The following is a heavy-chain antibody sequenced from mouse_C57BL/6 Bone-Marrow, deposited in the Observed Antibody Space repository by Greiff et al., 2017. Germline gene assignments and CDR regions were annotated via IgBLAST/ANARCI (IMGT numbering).Heavy chain of an antibody. J-gene: IGHJ4*01. CDR3: ARDEIYYAMDY. Sequence: EVKLVESGGGLVQSGRSLRLSCATSGFTFSDFYMEWVRQAPGKGLEWIAASRNKANDYTTEYSASVKGRFIVSRDTSQSILYLQMNALRAEDTAIYYCARDEIYYAMDYWGQGTSVTVSS. CDR2: SRNKANDYTT. V-gene: IGHV7-1*01. CDR1: GFTFSDFY.